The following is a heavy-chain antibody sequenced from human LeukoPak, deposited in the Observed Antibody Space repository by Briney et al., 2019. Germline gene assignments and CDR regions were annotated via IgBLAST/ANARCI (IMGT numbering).Heavy chain of an antibody. CDR1: RXTVSNYY. CDR3: ARGGTGSSFDY. D-gene: IGHD1-1*01. Sequence: GGSLRLSCAASRXTVSNYYVSWVRQAPGKGLEWVSGIFGGGSTYYSDSVKGRFTISRDNSKNTLYLQMNSLRAEDTAVYYCARGGTGSSFDYWGQGTLATVSS. CDR2: IFGGGST. J-gene: IGHJ4*02. V-gene: IGHV3-66*01.